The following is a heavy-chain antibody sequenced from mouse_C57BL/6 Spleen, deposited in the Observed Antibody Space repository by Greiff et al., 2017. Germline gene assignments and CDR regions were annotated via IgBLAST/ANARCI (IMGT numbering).Heavy chain of an antibody. CDR2: IYPGGGYT. Sequence: QVQLQQSGAELVRPGTSVKMSCKASGYTFTNYWIGWAKQRPGHGLEWIGDIYPGGGYTNYHEKFKGKATLTADKSSSTAYLQFSSLTSEDSAIYYCARSNYGSSLYAMDYWGQGTSVTVSS. CDR3: ARSNYGSSLYAMDY. D-gene: IGHD1-1*01. V-gene: IGHV1-63*01. J-gene: IGHJ4*01. CDR1: GYTFTNYW.